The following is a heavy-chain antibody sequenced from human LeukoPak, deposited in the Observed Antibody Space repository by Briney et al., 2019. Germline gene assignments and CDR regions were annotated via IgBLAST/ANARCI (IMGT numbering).Heavy chain of an antibody. V-gene: IGHV3-9*01. D-gene: IGHD1-1*01. Sequence: GGSLRLSCVGSGFPFGEFAMHWVRQAPGKGLEWLSIISYNGAFIDYADSVKGRFTVSRDSAENSLFLHMNSLRPEDTAFYYCAKVRGTLSSHFFFDYWGQGIRVTVSS. J-gene: IGHJ4*02. CDR2: ISYNGAFI. CDR1: GFPFGEFA. CDR3: AKVRGTLSSHFFFDY.